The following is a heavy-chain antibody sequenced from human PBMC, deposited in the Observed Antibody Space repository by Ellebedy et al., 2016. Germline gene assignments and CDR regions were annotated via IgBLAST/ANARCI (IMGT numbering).Heavy chain of an antibody. V-gene: IGHV3-74*01. CDR3: ARDTALVVPAAIGFPEHYYGMDV. CDR1: GFTFSSYW. Sequence: GESLKISCAASGFTFSSYWMHWVRQAPGKGLVWVSRINSDGSSTSYADSVKGRFTISRDNAKNTLYLQMNSLRAEDTAVYYCARDTALVVPAAIGFPEHYYGMDVWGQGTTVTVSS. J-gene: IGHJ6*02. CDR2: INSDGSST. D-gene: IGHD2-2*02.